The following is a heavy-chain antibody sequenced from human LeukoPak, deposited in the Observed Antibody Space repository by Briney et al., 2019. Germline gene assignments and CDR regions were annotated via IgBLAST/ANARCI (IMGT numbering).Heavy chain of an antibody. J-gene: IGHJ4*02. CDR1: GYTFTSYG. V-gene: IGHV1-18*01. Sequence: ASVKVSCKASGYTFTSYGISWVRQAPGQGLEWMGWISVYNGNTNYAQKLQGRVTMTTDTSTSTAYMELRSLRSDDTAVYYCARGRFGELLLDYWGQGILVTVSS. D-gene: IGHD3-10*01. CDR3: ARGRFGELLLDY. CDR2: ISVYNGNT.